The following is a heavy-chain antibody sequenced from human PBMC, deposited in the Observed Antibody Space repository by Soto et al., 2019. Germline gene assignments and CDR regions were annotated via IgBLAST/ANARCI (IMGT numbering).Heavy chain of an antibody. Sequence: ASVKVSCKASGYTFTDYYIHWVRQAPGQGLEWMGYINPSSGATNYAQKFQGRVTMTRDTSINTAYVDLRRLRSDDTAVYYCARVEGSASSAGDWGQGTLVTVSS. V-gene: IGHV1-2*02. D-gene: IGHD6-6*01. CDR1: GYTFTDYY. CDR2: INPSSGAT. CDR3: ARVEGSASSAGD. J-gene: IGHJ4*02.